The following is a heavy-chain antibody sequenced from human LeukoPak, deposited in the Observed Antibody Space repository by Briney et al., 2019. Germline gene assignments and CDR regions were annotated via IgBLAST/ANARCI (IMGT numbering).Heavy chain of an antibody. CDR3: ARATRGVVPAASPWYAFDI. J-gene: IGHJ3*02. V-gene: IGHV1-8*01. D-gene: IGHD2-2*01. Sequence: ASVKVSCKASGYTFTSYDINWVRQATGQGLEWMGWMNPNSGNTGYAQKFQGRVTMTRNTSISTAYMELSSLRSEDTAVYYCARATRGVVPAASPWYAFDIWGQGTMVTVSS. CDR2: MNPNSGNT. CDR1: GYTFTSYD.